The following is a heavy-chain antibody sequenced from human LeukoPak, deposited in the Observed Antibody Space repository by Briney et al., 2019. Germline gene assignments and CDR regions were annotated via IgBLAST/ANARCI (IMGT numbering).Heavy chain of an antibody. CDR2: ISYDGSSK. D-gene: IGHD1-26*01. CDR3: VKVPSGISAYYFDY. J-gene: IGHJ4*02. Sequence: GGSLRLSCAVSGFTFSSYGMHWVRQAPGKGLEWVAVISYDGSSKYYADSVKGRFSISRDNSKNTLYLQMNSLRVEDTAVYYCVKVPSGISAYYFDYWGQGTLVTVSS. V-gene: IGHV3-30*18. CDR1: GFTFSSYG.